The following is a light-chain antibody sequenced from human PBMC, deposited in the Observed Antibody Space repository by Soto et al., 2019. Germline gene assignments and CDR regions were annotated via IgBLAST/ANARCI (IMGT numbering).Light chain of an antibody. V-gene: IGLV1-40*01. CDR3: QSYDSSRRGAL. CDR1: SSNIGAGYD. Sequence: QSVLTQPPSVSGAPGQRVTISCTGSSSNIGAGYDVHWYQQLPGTAPKLLIYGNSNRPSGVPDRFSGSKSGTSSSLAITGLLAEDEAAYYCQSYDSSRRGALFGAGTKLTVL. J-gene: IGLJ3*02. CDR2: GNS.